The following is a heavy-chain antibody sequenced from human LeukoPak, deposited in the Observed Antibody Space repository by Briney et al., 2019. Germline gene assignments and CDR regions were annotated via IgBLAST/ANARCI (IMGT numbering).Heavy chain of an antibody. V-gene: IGHV4-39*07. CDR1: GGSISSSSYY. CDR2: IYYSGST. Sequence: PSETLSLTCTVSGGSISSSSYYWGWIRQPPGKGLEWIGSIYYSGSTYYNPSLKSRVTISVDTSKNQFSLKLSSVTAADTAVYYCARSVRDFWRVYYYYYMDVWGKGTTVTVSS. D-gene: IGHD3-3*01. CDR3: ARSVRDFWRVYYYYYMDV. J-gene: IGHJ6*03.